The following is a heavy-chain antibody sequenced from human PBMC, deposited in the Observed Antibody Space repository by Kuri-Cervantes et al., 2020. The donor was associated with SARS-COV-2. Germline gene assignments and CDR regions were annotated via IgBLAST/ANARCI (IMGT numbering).Heavy chain of an antibody. D-gene: IGHD3-10*01. CDR1: GGSISGDY. V-gene: IGHV4-59*01. CDR2: VYFSGNT. J-gene: IGHJ4*02. Sequence: ESLKISCTVSGGSISGDYWSWIRQPPGKGLEWIGYVYFSGNTYYNPSFESRVTISVDRSKSQFSLRLTSVSAADTAVYYCARTAMRNYLEPWGQGTLVTVSS. CDR3: ARTAMRNYLEP.